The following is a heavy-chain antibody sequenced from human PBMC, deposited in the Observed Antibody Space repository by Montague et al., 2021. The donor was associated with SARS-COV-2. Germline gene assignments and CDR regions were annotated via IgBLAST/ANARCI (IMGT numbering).Heavy chain of an antibody. D-gene: IGHD3-9*01. Sequence: SETLSLTCTVSGGSISSGSYYWSWIRQHPGKGLEWIGYIYSSGGTNYNPSLKSRVTLSLDAAKNHFSLRLSSVTAADTAVYYCARRTDILTGYYDYWGQGTLVTVSS. CDR2: IYSSGGT. J-gene: IGHJ4*02. CDR1: GGSISSGSYY. CDR3: ARRTDILTGYYDY. V-gene: IGHV4-61*03.